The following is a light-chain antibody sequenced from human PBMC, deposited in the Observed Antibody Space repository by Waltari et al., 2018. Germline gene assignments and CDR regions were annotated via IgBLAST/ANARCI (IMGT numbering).Light chain of an antibody. V-gene: IGKV1-5*03. Sequence: DIQMTQSPSTLSASVGDRVTIPCRASEGIDDWMAWYHHAPGKAPKLLIYRASTLQSGVPSRFSGSGSGTEFTLTISSLQADDFGTYYCQYYFLYSRGFGQGTKLEIK. CDR2: RAS. J-gene: IGKJ2*03. CDR1: EGIDDW. CDR3: QYYFLYSRG.